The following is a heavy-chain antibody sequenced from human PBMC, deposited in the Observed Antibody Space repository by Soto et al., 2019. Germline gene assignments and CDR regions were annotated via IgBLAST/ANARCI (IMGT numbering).Heavy chain of an antibody. CDR2: IYPGDSYT. V-gene: IGHV5-51*01. CDR1: GYSFTSYW. J-gene: IGHJ6*02. Sequence: PVESLKISWNGSGYSFTSYWIGWVRQMPGKCLEWMGIIYPGDSYTRYSPSFQGQVTISADKSISTAYLQWSSLKASDTAMHYCARLSYYDSSGDYYGMDVWGQGTTVTVSS. D-gene: IGHD3-22*01. CDR3: ARLSYYDSSGDYYGMDV.